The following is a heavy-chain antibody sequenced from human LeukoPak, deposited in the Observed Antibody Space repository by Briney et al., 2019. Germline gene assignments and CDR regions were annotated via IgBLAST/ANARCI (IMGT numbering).Heavy chain of an antibody. Sequence: SETLSLTCTVSGGSISSYYWSWLRQPPGKGLEYIGYNHYSGSTNYNPSLKSRVTISLDTSGNQFSLKLSSVTAADTAVYYCASGYCGGACQLGGVDMWGQGTMVTVSS. CDR2: NHYSGST. CDR1: GGSISSYY. J-gene: IGHJ3*02. CDR3: ASGYCGGACQLGGVDM. V-gene: IGHV4-59*01. D-gene: IGHD2-21*02.